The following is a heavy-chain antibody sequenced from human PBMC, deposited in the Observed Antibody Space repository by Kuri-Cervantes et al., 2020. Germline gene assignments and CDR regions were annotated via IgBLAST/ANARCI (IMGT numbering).Heavy chain of an antibody. J-gene: IGHJ3*02. CDR3: ARPVMYYYDSSGADAFDI. CDR1: GGSISSSSYY. CDR2: IYYSGSN. Sequence: SETLSLTCTVSGGSISSSSYYWGWIRQPPGQGLEWIGSIYYSGSNNYDPSLKSRVTISVATSKNQFSLKLSTVTAADTAVYYCARPVMYYYDSSGADAFDIWGQGTMVTVSS. V-gene: IGHV4-39*01. D-gene: IGHD3-22*01.